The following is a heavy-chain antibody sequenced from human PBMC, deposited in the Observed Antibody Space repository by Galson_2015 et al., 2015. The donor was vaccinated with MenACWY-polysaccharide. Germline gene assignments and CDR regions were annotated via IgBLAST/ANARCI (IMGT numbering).Heavy chain of an antibody. CDR1: GYSFDDYA. Sequence: SLRLSCAASGYSFDDYAMHWVRQPPGKGLEWVSGISWNSGTIGYADSVKGRFTISRDNAKNTLYLQMNSLRAEDTAFYYCTKDVCRYCSSTGCFSGLDFWGQGTLVTVSS. CDR3: TKDVCRYCSSTGCFSGLDF. CDR2: ISWNSGTI. J-gene: IGHJ4*02. D-gene: IGHD2-2*01. V-gene: IGHV3-9*01.